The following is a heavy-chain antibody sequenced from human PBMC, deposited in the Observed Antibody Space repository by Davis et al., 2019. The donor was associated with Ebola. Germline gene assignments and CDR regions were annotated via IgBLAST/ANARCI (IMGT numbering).Heavy chain of an antibody. CDR2: ISYDGNNK. D-gene: IGHD1-1*01. CDR3: AKDERRKPQNMDV. J-gene: IGHJ6*02. V-gene: IGHV3-30*18. Sequence: GESLKISCEASGLTFSSYAMHWVRQAPGKGLEWVAVISYDGNNKYYADSVKGRFTIFRDNSKNTLYLQMNSLRGEDTALYYCAKDERRKPQNMDVWGQGTTVVVS. CDR1: GLTFSSYA.